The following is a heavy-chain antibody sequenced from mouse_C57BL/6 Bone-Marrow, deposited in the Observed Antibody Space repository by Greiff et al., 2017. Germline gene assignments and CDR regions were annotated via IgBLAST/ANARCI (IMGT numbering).Heavy chain of an antibody. V-gene: IGHV5-9*01. CDR3: ASSYYSNYDPTWFAY. CDR2: ISGGGGNT. Sequence: EVKLEESGGGLVKPGGSLKLSCAASGFTFSSYTMSWVRQTPEKRLEWVATISGGGGNTYYPDSVKGRFTISRDNAKNTLYLQMSRLRSEDTALYYCASSYYSNYDPTWFAYWGQGTLVSVSA. CDR1: GFTFSSYT. D-gene: IGHD2-5*01. J-gene: IGHJ3*01.